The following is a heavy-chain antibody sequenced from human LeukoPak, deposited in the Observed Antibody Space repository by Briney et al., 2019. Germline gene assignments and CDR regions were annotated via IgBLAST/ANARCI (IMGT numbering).Heavy chain of an antibody. V-gene: IGHV3-73*01. CDR2: IRNKANSYAT. CDR3: TRADDFWSGYYNPYYFDY. Sequence: PGGSLRLSCAASGFTFSGSAMHWVRQASGKGLEWVGRIRNKANSYATAYAASVKGRFTISRDDSKNTAYLQMNSLKTEDTAVYYCTRADDFWSGYYNPYYFDYWGQGALVTVSS. J-gene: IGHJ4*02. D-gene: IGHD3-3*01. CDR1: GFTFSGSA.